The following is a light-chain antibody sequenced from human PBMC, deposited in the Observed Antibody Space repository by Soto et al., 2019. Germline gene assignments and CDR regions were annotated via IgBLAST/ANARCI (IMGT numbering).Light chain of an antibody. V-gene: IGKV3-20*01. CDR3: QQYGSSPLT. CDR2: GAS. J-gene: IGKJ1*01. CDR1: QSVSSSY. Sequence: EIVLTQSPGTLSLSPGERATLSCRASQSVSSSYLAWYQQKPGQAPRLLIYGASSRATGIPDRFSGSGSATDFNLTISRLEPEDFAVYYCQQYGSSPLTFGQGTQVEIK.